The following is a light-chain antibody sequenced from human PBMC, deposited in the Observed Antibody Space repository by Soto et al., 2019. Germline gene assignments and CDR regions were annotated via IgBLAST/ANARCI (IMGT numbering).Light chain of an antibody. J-gene: IGKJ1*01. CDR2: GTS. CDR3: QQYGSSSWT. V-gene: IGKV3-20*01. Sequence: NVLTQCPGTMSLSPGERATLSCRASQSVSSSYLAWYQQKPGQAPRLLIYGTSSRATAIPDRFSGSGSGTDFTLTISRLEPEDFAVYYCQQYGSSSWTFGQGTKVDIK. CDR1: QSVSSSY.